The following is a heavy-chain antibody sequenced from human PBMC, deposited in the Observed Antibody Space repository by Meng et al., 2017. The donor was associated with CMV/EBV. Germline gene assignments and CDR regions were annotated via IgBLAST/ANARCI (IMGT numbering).Heavy chain of an antibody. CDR2: INPNSGGT. Sequence: ASVKVSCKASGYTFTGYYMHWVRQAPGQGLEWMGWINPNSGGTNYAQKFQGRVTMTRDTSISTAYMELSRLRSDDTAVYYCARVSTTIFGTIGVGTLGGMDVWGQGTTVTSP. V-gene: IGHV1-2*02. D-gene: IGHD3-3*01. CDR3: ARVSTTIFGTIGVGTLGGMDV. J-gene: IGHJ6*02. CDR1: GYTFTGYY.